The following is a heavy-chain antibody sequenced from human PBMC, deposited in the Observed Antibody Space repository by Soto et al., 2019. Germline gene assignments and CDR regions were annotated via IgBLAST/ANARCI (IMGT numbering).Heavy chain of an antibody. V-gene: IGHV4-61*01. D-gene: IGHD1-1*01. J-gene: IGHJ4*02. CDR3: ARDRGTGVSDY. CDR2: ISYSGST. Sequence: PSETLSLTCTVSGGSVSSVSYYWIWIRQSPGKGLEWIGDISYSGSTNYNPSLKSRVTISVDTSKNQFSVTLRSVTAADTAVYYCARDRGTGVSDYWGQGTLVTVSS. CDR1: GGSVSSVSYY.